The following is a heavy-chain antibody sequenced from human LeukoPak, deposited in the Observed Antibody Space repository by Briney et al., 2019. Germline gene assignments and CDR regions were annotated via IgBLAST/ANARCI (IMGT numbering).Heavy chain of an antibody. D-gene: IGHD1-26*01. CDR3: AYRNNFEY. CDR1: GFTFSTYV. Sequence: GGSLRLSCAASGFTFSTYVMNWFRQAPGKGLEWVSTISVGAEYIFYADSVKGRFTISRDDAKRTVDLQMDNLRAEDTAIYYCAYRNNFEYWGQGALVTVSS. V-gene: IGHV3-23*01. J-gene: IGHJ4*02. CDR2: ISVGAEYI.